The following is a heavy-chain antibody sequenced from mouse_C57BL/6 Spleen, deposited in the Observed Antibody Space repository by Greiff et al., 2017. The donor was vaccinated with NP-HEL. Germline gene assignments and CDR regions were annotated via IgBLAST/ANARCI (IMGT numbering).Heavy chain of an antibody. J-gene: IGHJ2*01. CDR2: INPNNGGT. Sequence: EVQLQQSGPELVKPGASVKISCKASGYTFTDYYMNWVKQSHGKSLEWIGDINPNNGGTSYNQKFKGKATLTVDKSSSTAYMELRSLTSEDSAVYYWAREGGYFDYWGQGNTLTVAS. CDR1: GYTFTDYY. V-gene: IGHV1-26*01. CDR3: AREGGYFDY.